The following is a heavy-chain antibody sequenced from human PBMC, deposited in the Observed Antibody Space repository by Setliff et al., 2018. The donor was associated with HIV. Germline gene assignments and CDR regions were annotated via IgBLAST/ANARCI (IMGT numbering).Heavy chain of an antibody. CDR3: ARGKTWLRFLDY. V-gene: IGHV1-46*01. CDR2: INPSGDSR. Sequence: WASVKVSCKASGGTFSSYAISWVRQAPGQGLEWMGMINPSGDSRYYAQRFRGRVTMTRDTSTNTVYMELSRLRSDDTAVYYCARGKTWLRFLDYWGQGTLVTVSS. J-gene: IGHJ4*02. CDR1: GGTFSSYA. D-gene: IGHD5-12*01.